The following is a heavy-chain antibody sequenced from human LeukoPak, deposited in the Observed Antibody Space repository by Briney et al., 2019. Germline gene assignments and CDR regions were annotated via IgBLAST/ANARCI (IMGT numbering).Heavy chain of an antibody. CDR2: MSYSGST. Sequence: PSETLSLTCTVSGGSISSYYWSWIRQTPGKGLEWIGYMSYSGSTNYNPSLKSRVTISVDTSKNQFSLKLSSVTAADTAVYYCARETYCSSITCYNVVDAFDIWGQGTMVTVSS. CDR3: ARETYCSSITCYNVVDAFDI. J-gene: IGHJ3*02. V-gene: IGHV4-59*01. CDR1: GGSISSYY. D-gene: IGHD2-2*02.